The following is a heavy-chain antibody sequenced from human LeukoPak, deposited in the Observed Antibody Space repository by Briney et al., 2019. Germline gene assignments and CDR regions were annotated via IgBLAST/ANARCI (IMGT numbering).Heavy chain of an antibody. CDR1: GYTFTSYG. V-gene: IGHV1-18*04. J-gene: IGHJ6*04. CDR2: ISAYNGNT. D-gene: IGHD2-2*01. Sequence: GASVRVSCTASGYTFTSYGISWVRQAPGQGLEWMGWISAYNGNTNYAQKLQGRVTMTTDTSTSTTYMELRSLRSDDTAVYYCARVGVPAAMLVGDYYYYGMDVWGKGTTVTVSS. CDR3: ARVGVPAAMLVGDYYYYGMDV.